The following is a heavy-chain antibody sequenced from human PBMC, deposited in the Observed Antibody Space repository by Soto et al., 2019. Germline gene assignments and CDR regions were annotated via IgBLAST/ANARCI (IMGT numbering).Heavy chain of an antibody. V-gene: IGHV1-69*12. D-gene: IGHD2-21*02. CDR3: ASPVATVYYYYGMDV. Sequence: QVQLVQSGAEVTKPGSSVKVSCKASGGTFSSYAITWVRQAPGQGLEWMGGIIPIFGTADYAQKFQGRVKITADESTSTAYMELSSLRSEDTAVYYCASPVATVYYYYGMDVWGQGTTVTVSS. CDR1: GGTFSSYA. CDR2: IIPIFGTA. J-gene: IGHJ6*02.